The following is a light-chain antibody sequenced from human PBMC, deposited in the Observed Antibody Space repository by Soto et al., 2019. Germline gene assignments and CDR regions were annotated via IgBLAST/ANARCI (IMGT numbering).Light chain of an antibody. CDR2: YIS. V-gene: IGKV3D-15*01. J-gene: IGKJ5*01. Sequence: EILITQSSATLSVSPAETASLSSRASQSAGNFLAWYQQKPGQAPRLLIYYISTRATGIPARFSGSGSGTEFTLTINSLQSEDSAVYYCQQHNQWPITFGQGTRLEIK. CDR1: QSAGNF. CDR3: QQHNQWPIT.